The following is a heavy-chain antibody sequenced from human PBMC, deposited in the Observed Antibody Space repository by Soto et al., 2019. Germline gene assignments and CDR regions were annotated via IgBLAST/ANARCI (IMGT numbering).Heavy chain of an antibody. CDR3: ARISITGTTQLGIYFDY. CDR2: IYYSGST. J-gene: IGHJ4*02. V-gene: IGHV4-30-4*01. Sequence: SETLSLTCTVSGGSISSGDYYWSWIRQPPGKGLEWIGYIYYSGSTYYNPSLKSRVTISVDTSKNQFSLKLSSVTAADTAVYYCARISITGTTQLGIYFDYWGQGTLVTVSS. D-gene: IGHD1-7*01. CDR1: GGSISSGDYY.